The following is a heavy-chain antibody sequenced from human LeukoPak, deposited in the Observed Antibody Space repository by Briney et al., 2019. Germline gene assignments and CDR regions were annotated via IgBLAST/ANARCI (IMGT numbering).Heavy chain of an antibody. CDR2: IYYSGST. J-gene: IGHJ4*01. V-gene: IGHV4-59*01. D-gene: IGHD6-19*01. CDR1: GGSISSYY. Sequence: KPSETLSLTCTVSGGSISSYYWSWIRQPPGKGLEWIGYIYYSGSTNYNPSLKSRVTISVDTSKNQFSLKLSSVTAADTAVYYCARGSRLGYSSGWYKDWGQGTLVTVSS. CDR3: ARGSRLGYSSGWYKD.